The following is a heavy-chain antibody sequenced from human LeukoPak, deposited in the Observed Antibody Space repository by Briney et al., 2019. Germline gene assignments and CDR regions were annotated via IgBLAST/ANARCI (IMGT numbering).Heavy chain of an antibody. CDR1: GYTFTSYD. CDR3: ARGKKTMVRGVLYYFDY. Sequence: RRAPVTVPCKASGYTFTSYDINWVRQATGQGLEWMGWMNPNSGNTGYAQKFQGRVTMTRNTSISTAYMELSSLRSEDTAVYYCARGKKTMVRGVLYYFDYWGQGTLVTVSS. D-gene: IGHD3-10*01. V-gene: IGHV1-8*01. J-gene: IGHJ4*02. CDR2: MNPNSGNT.